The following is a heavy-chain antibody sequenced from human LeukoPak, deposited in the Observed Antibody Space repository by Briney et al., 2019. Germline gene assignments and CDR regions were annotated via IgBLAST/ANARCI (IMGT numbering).Heavy chain of an antibody. CDR1: GFTFSSYS. D-gene: IGHD6-6*01. CDR3: ARLPRYSTSSGRDDFLFDY. CDR2: ISSSSSTI. Sequence: GGSLRLSCAASGFTFSSYSMNWVRQAPGKGLEWVSYISSSSSTIYYADSVKGRFTISRDNAKNSLYLQVDSLRAEDTAAYYCARLPRYSTSSGRDDFLFDYWGQGTLVTVSS. J-gene: IGHJ4*02. V-gene: IGHV3-48*01.